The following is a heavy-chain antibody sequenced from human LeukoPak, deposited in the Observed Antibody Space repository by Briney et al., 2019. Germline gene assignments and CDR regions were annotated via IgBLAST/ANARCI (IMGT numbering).Heavy chain of an antibody. CDR2: ISPLLGTT. V-gene: IGHV1-69*13. CDR1: GHSFSNYA. J-gene: IGHJ4*02. Sequence: SVKVSCKASGHSFSNYAFTWVRQAPGQGFEWMGEISPLLGTTKYAQNFQGRVTITADDSTSTTYMELSSLRSEDTAVYFCARNLEDTPVGYWGQGTQVTVSS. D-gene: IGHD1-26*01. CDR3: ARNLEDTPVGY.